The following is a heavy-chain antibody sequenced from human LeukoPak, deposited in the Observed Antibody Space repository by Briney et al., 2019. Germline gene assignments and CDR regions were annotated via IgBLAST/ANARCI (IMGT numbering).Heavy chain of an antibody. J-gene: IGHJ6*02. Sequence: SETLSLTCTVSGGSISSSSYYWGWLRQPPGKGLEWIGSIYYRASTYYNPSLKSRVTISVDTSKNQFSLKLSSVTAADTAVYYCARDCFKRGVSYDSSGYYYYYYGMDVWGQGTTVTVSS. CDR2: IYYRAST. V-gene: IGHV4-39*07. CDR3: ARDCFKRGVSYDSSGYYYYYYGMDV. CDR1: GGSISSSSYY. D-gene: IGHD3-22*01.